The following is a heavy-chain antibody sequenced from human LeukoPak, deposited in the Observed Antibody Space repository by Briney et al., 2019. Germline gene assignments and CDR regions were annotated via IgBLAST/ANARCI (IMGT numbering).Heavy chain of an antibody. D-gene: IGHD4-17*01. Sequence: PSETLSLTCTVSGGSISSYYWSWIRQPPGKGLEWIGYIYYSGSTNYNPSLKSRVTISIDTSKNQFSLKLSSVTAADTAVYYCARDDLRFGAFDIWGQGTMVTVSS. CDR3: ARDDLRFGAFDI. CDR2: IYYSGST. J-gene: IGHJ3*02. CDR1: GGSISSYY. V-gene: IGHV4-59*01.